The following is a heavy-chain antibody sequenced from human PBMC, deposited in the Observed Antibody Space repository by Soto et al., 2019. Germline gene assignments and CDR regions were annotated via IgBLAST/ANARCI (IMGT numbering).Heavy chain of an antibody. D-gene: IGHD6-6*01. V-gene: IGHV3-53*04. J-gene: IGHJ3*02. Sequence: EVQLVESGGGLVQPGGSLRLSCAASGFTVSSNYMSWVRQAPGKGLEWVSVIYSGGSTYYADSVKGRFTISRHNSKNTLYLQMNSLGAEDTAVYYCARLAAPPLNAFDIWGQGTMVTVSS. CDR3: ARLAAPPLNAFDI. CDR2: IYSGGST. CDR1: GFTVSSNY.